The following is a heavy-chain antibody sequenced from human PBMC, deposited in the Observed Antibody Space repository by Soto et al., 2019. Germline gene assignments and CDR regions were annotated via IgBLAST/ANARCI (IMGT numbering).Heavy chain of an antibody. CDR3: AKDRGLVLSFYFDY. J-gene: IGHJ4*02. CDR1: GFTFDDYA. V-gene: IGHV3-9*01. CDR2: ISWNSGSI. Sequence: EVQLVESGGGLVQPGRSLRLSCAASGFTFDDYAMHWVRQAPGKGLEWVSGISWNSGSIGYADSVKGRFTISRDNAKNSLCLQMNSLRAEDTALYYCAKDRGLVLSFYFDYWRQGTLVSVSS. D-gene: IGHD6-19*01.